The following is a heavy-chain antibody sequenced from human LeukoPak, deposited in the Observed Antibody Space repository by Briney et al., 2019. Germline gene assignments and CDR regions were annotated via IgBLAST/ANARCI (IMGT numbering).Heavy chain of an antibody. V-gene: IGHV1-69*13. CDR1: GGTFSSYA. D-gene: IGHD3-22*01. CDR3: ARGMIVVSYAFDI. CDR2: IIPIFGTA. J-gene: IGHJ3*02. Sequence: ASVKVSCQASGGTFSSYAISWVRQAPGQGLEWMGGIIPIFGTANYAQKFQGRVTITADESTSTAYMELSSLRSEDTAVYYCARGMIVVSYAFDIWGQGQWSPSLQ.